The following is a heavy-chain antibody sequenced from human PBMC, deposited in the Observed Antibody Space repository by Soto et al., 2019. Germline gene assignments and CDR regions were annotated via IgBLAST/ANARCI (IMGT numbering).Heavy chain of an antibody. CDR2: ISAYNGNT. V-gene: IGHV1-18*01. D-gene: IGHD3-22*01. Sequence: QVQLVQSGAEVKKPGASVKVSCKASGYTFTSYGISWVRQAPGQGLEWMGWISAYNGNTNYAQKLQGRVTMTTDTYTSTAYMELMSLRSDDTAVYYCARDGSYDSSGYYSYYYYGMAVCGQGTTFTVSS. CDR3: ARDGSYDSSGYYSYYYYGMAV. J-gene: IGHJ6*02. CDR1: GYTFTSYG.